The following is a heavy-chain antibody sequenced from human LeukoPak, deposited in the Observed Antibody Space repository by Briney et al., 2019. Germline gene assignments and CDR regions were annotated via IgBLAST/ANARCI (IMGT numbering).Heavy chain of an antibody. CDR2: IHPRSGDT. Sequence: PSVKVSCKASGYSFTAFYIHWVRQPPGQGLEWMGWIHPRSGDTRYAQKFQGRVTMARDTSISTVYMDLSSLGSDDPAVYYCARDGEYGTGSYYRGSFDYWGQGILVTVSS. CDR1: GYSFTAFY. CDR3: ARDGEYGTGSYYRGSFDY. D-gene: IGHD3-10*01. V-gene: IGHV1-2*02. J-gene: IGHJ4*02.